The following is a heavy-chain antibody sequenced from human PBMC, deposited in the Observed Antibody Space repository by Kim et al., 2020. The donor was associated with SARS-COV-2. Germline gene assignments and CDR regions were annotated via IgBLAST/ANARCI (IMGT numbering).Heavy chain of an antibody. V-gene: IGHV4-59*01. CDR3: AREGLQAFDI. J-gene: IGHJ3*02. CDR2: GTT. Sequence: GTTHSNPSLKSRVTLSVYTSKNQFSLKLSSVTAADTAVYYCAREGLQAFDIWGQGTMVTVSS. D-gene: IGHD2-15*01.